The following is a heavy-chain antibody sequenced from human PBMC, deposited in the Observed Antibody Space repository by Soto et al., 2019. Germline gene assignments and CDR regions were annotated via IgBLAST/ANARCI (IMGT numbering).Heavy chain of an antibody. CDR3: ANQPPQPGIAVAGYFDY. D-gene: IGHD6-19*01. J-gene: IGHJ4*02. CDR2: IKSKAEGGTT. V-gene: IGHV3-15*01. CDR1: GFTFTNAW. Sequence: GGSLRLSCAASGFTFTNAWMSWVRQAPGKGLEWVGRIKSKAEGGTTDYTTPVKGRFTISRDDSKNTLYLQMNSLRIEDTAVYYCANQPPQPGIAVAGYFDYWGQGTLVTVSS.